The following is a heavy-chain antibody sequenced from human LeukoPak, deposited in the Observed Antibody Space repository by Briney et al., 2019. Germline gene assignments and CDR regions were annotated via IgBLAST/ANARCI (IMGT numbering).Heavy chain of an antibody. CDR3: ARGNRYCSGGSCRYLFDY. D-gene: IGHD2-15*01. V-gene: IGHV1-8*01. J-gene: IGHJ4*02. Sequence: ASMKVSCEASGYTFTSYDINWVRQATGQGLEWMGWMNPNSGNTGYAQKFQGRVTMTRNTSIGTAYMELSSLRSEDTAVYCCARGNRYCSGGSCRYLFDYWGQGTLVTVSS. CDR2: MNPNSGNT. CDR1: GYTFTSYD.